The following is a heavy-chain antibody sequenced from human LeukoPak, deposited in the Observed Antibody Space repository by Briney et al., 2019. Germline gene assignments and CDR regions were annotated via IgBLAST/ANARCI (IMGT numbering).Heavy chain of an antibody. Sequence: PSETLSLTCTVSGGSISSSSYYWGWIRQPPGKGLEWIGSIYYSGSTYYNPSLKSRVTISVDTSKNQFSLKLSSVTAEDSAVYYCARDPAFDIWGQGTMVTVSS. CDR1: GGSISSSSYY. J-gene: IGHJ3*02. CDR3: ARDPAFDI. V-gene: IGHV4-39*07. CDR2: IYYSGST.